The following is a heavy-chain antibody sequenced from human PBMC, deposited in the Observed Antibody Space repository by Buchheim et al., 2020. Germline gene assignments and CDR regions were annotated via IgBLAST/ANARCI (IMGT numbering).Heavy chain of an antibody. CDR3: AIAGTYYYYGMDV. V-gene: IGHV4-34*01. CDR2: INHSGST. Sequence: QVQLQQWGAGLLKPSETLSLTCAVYGGSFSGYYWSWIRQPPGKGLEWFGEINHSGSTNYNPSLKSRVTISVDTSKNQYSLKLSSVTAADTAVYYCAIAGTYYYYGMDVWGQGTT. J-gene: IGHJ6*02. CDR1: GGSFSGYY. D-gene: IGHD6-13*01.